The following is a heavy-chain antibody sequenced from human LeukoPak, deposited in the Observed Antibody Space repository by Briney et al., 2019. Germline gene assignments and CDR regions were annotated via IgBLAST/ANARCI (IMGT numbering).Heavy chain of an antibody. D-gene: IGHD4-23*01. J-gene: IGHJ3*02. CDR1: GFTFSSYA. Sequence: GGSLRLPCAASGFTFSSYAMSWVRQTPGKGLEWVSGIDPSGGGTYYADSVKGRFTISRDSSKNTLYLQMNSLRAEDTAAYYCAKISPLDYGGKPWALDIWGQGTMVTASS. V-gene: IGHV3-23*01. CDR2: IDPSGGGT. CDR3: AKISPLDYGGKPWALDI.